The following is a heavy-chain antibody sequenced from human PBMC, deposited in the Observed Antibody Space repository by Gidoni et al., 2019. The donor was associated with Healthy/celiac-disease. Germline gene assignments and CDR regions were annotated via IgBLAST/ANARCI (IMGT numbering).Heavy chain of an antibody. J-gene: IGHJ4*02. D-gene: IGHD4-17*01. CDR2: ISWNSGSI. CDR3: AKDKLRDDYGEEFDY. Sequence: EVQLVESGGGLVQPGRSLSLSCAASGFTFDDYAMHWVRQDPGKGLEWVSGISWNSGSIGYAESVKGRFTISRDNAKNSLYLQMNSLRAEDTALYYCAKDKLRDDYGEEFDYWGQGSLVTVSS. CDR1: GFTFDDYA. V-gene: IGHV3-9*01.